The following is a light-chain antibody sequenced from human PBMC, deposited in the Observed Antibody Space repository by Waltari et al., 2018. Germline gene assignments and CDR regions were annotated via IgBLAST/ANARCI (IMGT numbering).Light chain of an antibody. J-gene: IGKJ5*01. CDR3: MEALQSVT. Sequence: DIVMTQSPLSLPVTPGEPASISCRSSQSLLHSNGYNYLDWYLQKPGQSPQSLIYLGSNRASGVPDRVSGSGSGTDFTLKISRVEAEDAGVYYCMEALQSVTFGQGTRLEIK. V-gene: IGKV2-28*01. CDR1: QSLLHSNGYNY. CDR2: LGS.